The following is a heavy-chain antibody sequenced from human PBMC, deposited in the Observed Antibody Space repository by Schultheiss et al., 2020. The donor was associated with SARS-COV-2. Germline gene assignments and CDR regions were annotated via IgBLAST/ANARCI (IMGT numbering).Heavy chain of an antibody. J-gene: IGHJ6*02. D-gene: IGHD3-10*01. Sequence: SETLSLTCTVSGGSVSSGSYYWSWIRQPPGKGLEWIGYIYYSGSTNYNPSLKSRVTISVDTSKNQFSLKLSSVTAADTAVYYCAREGVTLLWFGELFPCYGMDVWGQGTTVTVSS. CDR3: AREGVTLLWFGELFPCYGMDV. CDR1: GGSVSSGSYY. V-gene: IGHV4-61*01. CDR2: IYYSGST.